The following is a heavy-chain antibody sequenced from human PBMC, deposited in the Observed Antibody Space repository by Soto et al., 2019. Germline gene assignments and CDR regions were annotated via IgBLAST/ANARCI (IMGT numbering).Heavy chain of an antibody. J-gene: IGHJ4*02. CDR2: IYWDDDK. CDR1: GFSLSARPVA. Sequence: QITLRESGPTRVKPTQTLTLTCTFSGFSLSARPVAVGWIPQPPGKALERLALIYWDDDKRYSPSLMSRLTITKDTSKNQVVLTMTNMDPLDTAIYYCVHRAGIDGNWNGGYFDYWGQGALVTVSS. CDR3: VHRAGIDGNWNGGYFDY. V-gene: IGHV2-5*02. D-gene: IGHD1-1*01.